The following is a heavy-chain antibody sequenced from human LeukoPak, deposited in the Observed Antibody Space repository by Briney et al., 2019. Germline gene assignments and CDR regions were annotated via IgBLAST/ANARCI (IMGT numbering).Heavy chain of an antibody. D-gene: IGHD3-3*02. CDR2: IYYSGST. CDR1: SGSISSYY. J-gene: IGHJ4*02. CDR3: ARGIFGLDY. V-gene: IGHV4-59*01. Sequence: PSETLSLTCTVSSGSISSYYWSWIRQPPGKGLEWIGYIYYSGSTNYNPSLKSRVTISVDTSKNQFSLKLSSVTAADTAVYYCARGIFGLDYWGQGTLVTVSS.